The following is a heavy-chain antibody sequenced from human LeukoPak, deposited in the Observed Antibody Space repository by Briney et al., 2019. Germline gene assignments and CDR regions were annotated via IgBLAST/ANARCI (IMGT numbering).Heavy chain of an antibody. J-gene: IGHJ4*02. V-gene: IGHV3-30*02. D-gene: IGHD3-10*01. CDR2: IRYDGSNK. CDR1: GFTFSSYG. CDR3: AKDFLWFGEYNEWSSFD. Sequence: GGSLRLFCAASGFTFSSYGMHWVRQAPGKGLEWVAFIRYDGSNKYYADSVKGRFTISRDNSKNTLYLQMNSLRAEDTAVYYCAKDFLWFGEYNEWSSFDWGQGTLVTVSS.